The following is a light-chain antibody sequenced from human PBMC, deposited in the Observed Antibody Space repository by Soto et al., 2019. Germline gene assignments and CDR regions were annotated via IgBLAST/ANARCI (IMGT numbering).Light chain of an antibody. CDR3: SSFTNSGTVV. Sequence: QSALTQPASVSGSPGQSITISCTGTSSDVGGHNYVSWYHQHPGKAPKNMIYEVNNGPSGVSNRFSGSKSGNTASLTISGLQAEGEAYYYCSSFTNSGTVVFGGGTKLTVL. CDR1: SSDVGGHNY. CDR2: EVN. V-gene: IGLV2-14*01. J-gene: IGLJ2*01.